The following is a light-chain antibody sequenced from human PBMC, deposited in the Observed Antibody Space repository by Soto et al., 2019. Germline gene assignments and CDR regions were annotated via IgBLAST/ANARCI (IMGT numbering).Light chain of an antibody. CDR2: AAS. V-gene: IGKV3-20*01. J-gene: IGKJ1*01. Sequence: EIVLTQSPGTLYLSPGERDTLSCRASQSVSSSYLAWYQQKPGQAPRLLIYAASSRATGIPDRFSGSGSGTDFTLTISRLEPEDFAVYYCQQYGSSPLWTFGQGTKVELK. CDR3: QQYGSSPLWT. CDR1: QSVSSSY.